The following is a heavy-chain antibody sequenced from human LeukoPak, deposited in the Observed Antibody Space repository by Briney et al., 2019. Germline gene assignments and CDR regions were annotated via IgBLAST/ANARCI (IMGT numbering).Heavy chain of an antibody. CDR3: ASGRGLGIVVFHY. J-gene: IGHJ4*02. V-gene: IGHV4-38-2*02. Sequence: SETLSLTCTVSGYSISSGYYWGWIRQPPGKGLEWIGSIYHSGSTYYNPSLKSRVTISVDTSKNQFSLKLSSVTAADTAVYYCASGRGLGIVVFHYWGQGTLVTVSS. CDR1: GYSISSGYY. D-gene: IGHD7-27*01. CDR2: IYHSGST.